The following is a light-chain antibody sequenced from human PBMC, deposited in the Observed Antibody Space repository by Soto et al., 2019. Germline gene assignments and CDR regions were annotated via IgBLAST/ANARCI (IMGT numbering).Light chain of an antibody. Sequence: SYELTQPPSVSVAPGKTARITCGGNNIGSKSVHWYQQKPGQAPVLVIYYDSDRPSRIPERFSGSNSGNTATLTISRVEAGDEADYYCQAWDSSSDQVVFGGGTKLTVL. CDR3: QAWDSSSDQVV. J-gene: IGLJ2*01. V-gene: IGLV3-21*04. CDR2: YDS. CDR1: NIGSKS.